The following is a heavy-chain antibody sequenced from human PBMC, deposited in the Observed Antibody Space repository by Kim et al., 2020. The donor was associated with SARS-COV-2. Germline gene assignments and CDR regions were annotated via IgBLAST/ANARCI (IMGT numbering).Heavy chain of an antibody. CDR3: ARVSVAGTFGDY. V-gene: IGHV3-33*01. D-gene: IGHD6-19*01. Sequence: YTHQVTGRFTNTEDNSKNTLYLQMNSRGAEDTAVYYCARVSVAGTFGDYWGQGTLVTVSS. J-gene: IGHJ4*02.